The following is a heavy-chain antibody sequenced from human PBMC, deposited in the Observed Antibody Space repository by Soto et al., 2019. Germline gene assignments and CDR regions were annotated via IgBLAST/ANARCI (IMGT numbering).Heavy chain of an antibody. V-gene: IGHV1-58*01. CDR3: AADPWRTNDAFDI. D-gene: IGHD5-12*01. J-gene: IGHJ3*02. CDR1: GFTFTSSA. CDR2: IVVGSGNT. Sequence: SVKVSCKASGFTFTSSAVQWVRQARGQRLEWIGWIVVGSGNTNYAQKFQERVTITRDMSTSTAYMELSSLRSEDTALYYCAADPWRTNDAFDIWGQGTMVTVSS.